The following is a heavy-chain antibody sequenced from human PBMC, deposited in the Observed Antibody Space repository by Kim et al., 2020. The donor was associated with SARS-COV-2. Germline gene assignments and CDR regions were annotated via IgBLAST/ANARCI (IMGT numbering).Heavy chain of an antibody. Sequence: GGSLRLSCVASGFTFSDYYMSWIRQAPGKGLEWVSYISNSGNTIYYADSVKGRFTISRDTAKNSLYLQMNSLGAEDTAVYYCVRDKDDSVGGYAFDIWGQGTMVTVSS. J-gene: IGHJ3*02. CDR1: GFTFSDYY. D-gene: IGHD3-22*01. CDR3: VRDKDDSVGGYAFDI. V-gene: IGHV3-11*01. CDR2: ISNSGNTI.